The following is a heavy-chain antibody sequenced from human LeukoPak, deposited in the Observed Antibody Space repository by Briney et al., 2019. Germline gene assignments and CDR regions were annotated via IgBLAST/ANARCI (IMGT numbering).Heavy chain of an antibody. D-gene: IGHD3-22*01. J-gene: IGHJ4*02. CDR1: GFTFSSYS. CDR3: ARGSYDSSGTLDY. Sequence: PGGSLRLSCAASGFTFSSYSMNWVRQAPGKGLEWVSSISSSSSYIYYADSVKGRFTISRDNAKNSLYLQMHSLRAEDTAVYYCARGSYDSSGTLDYWGQGTLVTVSS. V-gene: IGHV3-21*01. CDR2: ISSSSSYI.